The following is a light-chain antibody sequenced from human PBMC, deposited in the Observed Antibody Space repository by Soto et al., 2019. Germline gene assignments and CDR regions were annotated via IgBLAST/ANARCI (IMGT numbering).Light chain of an antibody. Sequence: QSALTQPPSVSGSPGPSITISCTVTSRHIGADNSVSWYQPHTGEVPKLILYDVNVRPSGVSNRFSGSKSGTTASLTISGLQAEDEADYYCTSWTGSTTMVFGGGTKLTVL. J-gene: IGLJ2*01. CDR1: SRHIGADNS. V-gene: IGLV2-14*03. CDR2: DVN. CDR3: TSWTGSTTMV.